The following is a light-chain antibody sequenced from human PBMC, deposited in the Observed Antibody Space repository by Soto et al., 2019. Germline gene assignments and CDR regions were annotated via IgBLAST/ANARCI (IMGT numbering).Light chain of an antibody. CDR1: QIVSTN. J-gene: IGKJ5*01. Sequence: EIVMTPSPATLSVSPGERVTLSCRASQIVSTNLAWYQKKPGQPPRLLIHGASTRAAGIPTRFSGSGSETEFTLTISSLQSEDFAVYHCQQYSDWPITFGQGTRLEI. V-gene: IGKV3-15*01. CDR3: QQYSDWPIT. CDR2: GAS.